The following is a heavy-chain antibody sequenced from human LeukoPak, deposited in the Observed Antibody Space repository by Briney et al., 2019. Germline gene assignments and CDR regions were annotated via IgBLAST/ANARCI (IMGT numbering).Heavy chain of an antibody. V-gene: IGHV3-21*01. CDR1: GFTFSECS. CDR3: ATDAVGASPGDVFDI. J-gene: IGHJ3*02. D-gene: IGHD1-26*01. CDR2: IAGGKISDI. Sequence: PGGSLRLSCAASGFTFSECSMNWVRQAPGKGLEWVSFIAGGKISDIYYADSVKGRFTISRDNAQNSLYLQMNGLRAEDTAVYYCATDAVGASPGDVFDIWGQGTMVTVSS.